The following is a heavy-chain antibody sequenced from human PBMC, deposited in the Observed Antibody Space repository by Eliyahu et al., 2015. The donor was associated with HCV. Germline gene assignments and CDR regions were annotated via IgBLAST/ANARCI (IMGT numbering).Heavy chain of an antibody. CDR3: ARPPFTGTRYHWYFDL. V-gene: IGHV3-33*01. D-gene: IGHD4-17*01. CDR2: IWYDGSNK. CDR1: VFTXSSYG. Sequence: QEQVVESGGGVVQPGRSLRLSCAASVFTXSSYGMNWVRQAPGKGLEWVAVIWYDGSNKYYADSVKGRFTISRDNSKKTLYLEMNSLRAEDTAVYYCARPPFTGTRYHWYFDLWGRGTLVSVSS. J-gene: IGHJ2*01.